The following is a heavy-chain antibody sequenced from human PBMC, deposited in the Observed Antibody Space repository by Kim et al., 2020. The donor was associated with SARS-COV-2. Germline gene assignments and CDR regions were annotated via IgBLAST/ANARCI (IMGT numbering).Heavy chain of an antibody. CDR1: GFTFSSYA. CDR3: ARDSQPFFYGGNDY. V-gene: IGHV3-30-3*01. CDR2: ISYDGSNK. D-gene: IGHD4-17*01. J-gene: IGHJ4*02. Sequence: GGSLRLSCAASGFTFSSYAMHWVRQAPGKGLEWVAVISYDGSNKYYADSVKGRFTISRDNSKNTLYLQMNSLRAEDTAVYYCARDSQPFFYGGNDYWGQGTLVTVSS.